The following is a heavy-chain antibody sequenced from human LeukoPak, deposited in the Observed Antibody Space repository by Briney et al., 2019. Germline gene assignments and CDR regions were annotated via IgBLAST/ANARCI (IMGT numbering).Heavy chain of an antibody. CDR3: ARGGYYGSGTYYSPTSPH. CDR1: GFTFSSYG. D-gene: IGHD3-10*01. J-gene: IGHJ4*02. Sequence: GGSLRLSCATSGFTFSSYGMTWVRQAPGKGLEWVSSISGSGDNTYYADSVKGRFTFSGDNSKDTLYLQMNSLRAEDTAVYYCARGGYYGSGTYYSPTSPHWGQGTLVTVSS. CDR2: ISGSGDNT. V-gene: IGHV3-23*01.